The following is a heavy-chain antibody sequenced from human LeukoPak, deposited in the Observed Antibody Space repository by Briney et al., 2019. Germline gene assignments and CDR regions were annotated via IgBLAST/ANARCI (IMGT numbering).Heavy chain of an antibody. V-gene: IGHV3-30*14. CDR1: GFTFSSYA. Sequence: PGRSLRLSCAASGFTFSSYAMHWVRQAPGKGLEWVAVVSYEGTIKYYSDSAKGRFTISRDNSNSLISLQMNDLTTEDTAVYYCAREKFDSWGQGTLVTVSP. CDR3: AREKFDS. CDR2: VSYEGTIK. J-gene: IGHJ5*01.